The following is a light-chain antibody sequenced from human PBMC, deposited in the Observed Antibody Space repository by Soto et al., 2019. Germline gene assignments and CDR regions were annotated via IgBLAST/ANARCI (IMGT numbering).Light chain of an antibody. V-gene: IGLV2-14*01. CDR2: DVS. Sequence: QSALTQPASVSGSPGQSITISCTGTSSDVGGYNYVSWYQQHPGKAPKLMIYDVSNRPSGVSNRFSGSKSDNTASLTISGLQAEDEADYYCSSYTSSTTWVFGGGTSSPS. CDR1: SSDVGGYNY. J-gene: IGLJ3*02. CDR3: SSYTSSTTWV.